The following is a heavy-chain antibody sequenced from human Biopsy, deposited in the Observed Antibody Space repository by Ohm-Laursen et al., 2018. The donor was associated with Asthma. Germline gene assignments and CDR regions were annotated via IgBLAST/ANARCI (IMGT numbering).Heavy chain of an antibody. CDR3: TRGGLEPFDY. CDR1: GFTFSSYW. Sequence: SLRLSCAASGFTFSSYWMHWVRQAPGKGLVWVSRINTDGRTTSYADSVKGRFIISRDNAKLYLQMNSLRDEDTAVYYCTRGGLEPFDYWGQGTLVTVSS. J-gene: IGHJ4*02. D-gene: IGHD1-1*01. CDR2: INTDGRTT. V-gene: IGHV3-74*01.